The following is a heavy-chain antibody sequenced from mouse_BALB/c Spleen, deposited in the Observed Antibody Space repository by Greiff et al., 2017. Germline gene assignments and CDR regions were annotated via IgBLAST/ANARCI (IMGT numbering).Heavy chain of an antibody. V-gene: IGHV7-3*02. CDR2: IRNKANGYTT. D-gene: IGHD2-4*01. Sequence: EVKLVESGGGLVQPGGSLRLSCATSGFTFTDYYMSWVRQPPGKALEWLGFIRNKANGYTTEYSASVKGRFTISRDNSQSILYLQMNTLRAEDSATYYCARDMITFAYWGQGTLVTVSA. J-gene: IGHJ3*01. CDR3: ARDMITFAY. CDR1: GFTFTDYY.